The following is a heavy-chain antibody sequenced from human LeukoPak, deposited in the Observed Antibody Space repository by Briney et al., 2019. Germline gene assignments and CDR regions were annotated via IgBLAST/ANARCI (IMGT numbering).Heavy chain of an antibody. CDR3: AREYYYDSSTYYPFDY. Sequence: ASVKVSCKASGYTFTSYGISWVRQAPGQGLEWMGWISAYNGNTNYAQKFQDRVTMTTDTSTSTAYMEARSLRSDDTAVYYCAREYYYDSSTYYPFDYWGQGTLVTVSS. V-gene: IGHV1-18*01. J-gene: IGHJ4*02. D-gene: IGHD3-22*01. CDR2: ISAYNGNT. CDR1: GYTFTSYG.